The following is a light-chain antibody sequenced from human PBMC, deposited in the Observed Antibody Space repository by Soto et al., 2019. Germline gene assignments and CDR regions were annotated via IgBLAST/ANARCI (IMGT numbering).Light chain of an antibody. CDR1: QNISNY. CDR3: QQRYYVSRT. J-gene: IGKJ1*01. V-gene: IGKV1-39*01. CDR2: AAT. Sequence: DVQMSNSASSVSASQGDRASITFLARQNISNYVNWYQKRPAKAPNILIYAATSLVSGVPSSFSGSGSGTDFTLTITSLRPEDVVAYYCQQRYYVSRTFGQGTKLEIK.